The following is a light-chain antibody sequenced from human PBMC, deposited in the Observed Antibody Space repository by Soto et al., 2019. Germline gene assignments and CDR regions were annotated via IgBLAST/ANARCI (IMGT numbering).Light chain of an antibody. V-gene: IGKV1-5*03. CDR2: KAS. Sequence: DIQMTQSPSTLSASVGGRVTITCRASQSISSWLAWYQQKPGKAPKLLIYKASSLESGVPSRFSGSGSGTEFTLTISSLQPDDLATYYCQQYNSFPTFGQGTKVEIK. J-gene: IGKJ1*01. CDR1: QSISSW. CDR3: QQYNSFPT.